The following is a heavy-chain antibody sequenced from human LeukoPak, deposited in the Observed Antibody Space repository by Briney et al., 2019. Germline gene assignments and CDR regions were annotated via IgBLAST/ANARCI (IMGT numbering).Heavy chain of an antibody. CDR3: ARDSLIAAAGRNAFDI. Sequence: ASVKVSCKASGYTFTSYDINWVRQATGQGLEWMGWMNPNSGNTGYAQKFQGRVTMTRNTSISTAYMELSRLRSDDTAVYYCARDSLIAAAGRNAFDIWGQGTMVTVSS. CDR2: MNPNSGNT. V-gene: IGHV1-8*01. CDR1: GYTFTSYD. J-gene: IGHJ3*02. D-gene: IGHD6-13*01.